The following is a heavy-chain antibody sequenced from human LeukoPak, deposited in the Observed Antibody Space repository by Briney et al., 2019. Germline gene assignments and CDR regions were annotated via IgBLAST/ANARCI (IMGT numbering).Heavy chain of an antibody. Sequence: GGSLRLSCAASGFTFSSYGMSWVRQAPGKGLEWVSAISGSGGSTYYADSVKGRFTISRDNSKNTLNLQMNSLRAEDTAVYYCARGSSKSQYSSGWYYDYWGQGTLVTVSS. V-gene: IGHV3-23*01. D-gene: IGHD6-19*01. CDR3: ARGSSKSQYSSGWYYDY. CDR1: GFTFSSYG. J-gene: IGHJ4*02. CDR2: ISGSGGST.